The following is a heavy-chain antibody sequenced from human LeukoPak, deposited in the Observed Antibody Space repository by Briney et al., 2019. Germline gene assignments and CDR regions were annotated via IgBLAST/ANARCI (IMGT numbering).Heavy chain of an antibody. CDR3: ARDISYCGGDCAPYYFDY. CDR1: GFGFSGYS. D-gene: IGHD2-21*02. Sequence: PGGSLRLSCAASGFGFSGYSMHWVRQAPGKGLDWVAVISHDGTKEYYADSVKGRFTISRDNSKNMMYLQMNSLRVEDTAVYYCARDISYCGGDCAPYYFDYWGQGTLVTVSS. CDR2: ISHDGTKE. J-gene: IGHJ4*02. V-gene: IGHV3-30*04.